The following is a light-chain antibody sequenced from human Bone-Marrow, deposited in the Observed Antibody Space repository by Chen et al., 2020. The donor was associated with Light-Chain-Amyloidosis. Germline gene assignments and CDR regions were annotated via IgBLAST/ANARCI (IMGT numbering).Light chain of an antibody. J-gene: IGKJ5*01. CDR1: QTDTDNY. CDR2: GAS. CDR3: QQYASSSTVT. V-gene: IGKV3-20*01. Sequence: EIVLTQSPGTLSLSPGERATPSCRASQTDTDNYFAWYQQKPGQAPSLVMYGASSRASGIPERFRGSRSGTDFTPTMSRVEPEDVAGDDCQQYASSSTVTFGQGTRLEIK.